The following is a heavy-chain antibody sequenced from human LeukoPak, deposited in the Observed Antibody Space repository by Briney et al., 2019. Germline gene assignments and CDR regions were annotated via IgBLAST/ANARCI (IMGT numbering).Heavy chain of an antibody. Sequence: ASVKVSCKASGGTFSSYAISWVRQAPGQGLEWMGGIIPIFGTANYAQKFQGRVTITADESTRTAYMELSSLRSKDTAVYYCASLVVPAAIFEFDYWGQGTLVTVSS. D-gene: IGHD2-2*01. J-gene: IGHJ4*02. CDR1: GGTFSSYA. CDR2: IIPIFGTA. CDR3: ASLVVPAAIFEFDY. V-gene: IGHV1-69*13.